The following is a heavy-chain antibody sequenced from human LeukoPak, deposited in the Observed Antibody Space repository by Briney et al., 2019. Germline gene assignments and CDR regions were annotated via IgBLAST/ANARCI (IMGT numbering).Heavy chain of an antibody. D-gene: IGHD4-11*01. J-gene: IGHJ6*03. CDR2: INHSGST. V-gene: IGHV4-38-2*02. CDR1: GYSISSGFY. Sequence: SETLSLTCIVSGYSISSGFYWGWIRQPPGKGLEWIGEINHSGSTNYNPSLKSRVTISVDTSKNQFSLKLSSVTAADTAVYYCARGYSNYGNYYYYYYMDVWGKGTTVTVSS. CDR3: ARGYSNYGNYYYYYYMDV.